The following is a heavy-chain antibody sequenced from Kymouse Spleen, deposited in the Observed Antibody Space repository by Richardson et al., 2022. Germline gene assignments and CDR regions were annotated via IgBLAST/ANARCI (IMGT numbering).Heavy chain of an antibody. D-gene: IGHD1-26*01. Sequence: EVQLVESGGGLVQPGGSLKLSCAASGFTFSGSAMHWVRQASGKGLEWVGRIRSKANSYATAYAASVKGRFTISRDDSKNTAYLQMNSLKTEDTAVYYCTSYSGSSYNWFDPWGQGTLVTVSS. J-gene: IGHJ5*02. CDR3: TSYSGSSYNWFDP. CDR2: IRSKANSYAT. CDR1: GFTFSGSA. V-gene: IGHV3-73*02.